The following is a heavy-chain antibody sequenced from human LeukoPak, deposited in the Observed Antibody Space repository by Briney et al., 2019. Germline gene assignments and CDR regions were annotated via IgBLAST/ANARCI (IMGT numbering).Heavy chain of an antibody. V-gene: IGHV3-21*04. CDR2: ISTSSSYI. D-gene: IGHD5-24*01. J-gene: IGHJ4*02. CDR1: GFRFNTYW. Sequence: PGGSLRLSCAASGFRFNTYWMSWVRQAPGKGLEWVSYISTSSSYIHYADSVNGRFTISRDNAKKSLFLQMNSLRAEDTAVYYCAKDLKGDGYRESYFDYWGQGTLVTVSS. CDR3: AKDLKGDGYRESYFDY.